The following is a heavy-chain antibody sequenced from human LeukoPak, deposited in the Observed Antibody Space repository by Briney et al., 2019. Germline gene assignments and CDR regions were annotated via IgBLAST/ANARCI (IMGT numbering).Heavy chain of an antibody. V-gene: IGHV3-53*01. CDR2: FYVGGAT. J-gene: IGHJ4*02. CDR3: ARGDGYNFFDY. D-gene: IGHD5-24*01. CDR1: GFSVTNNY. Sequence: PGGSLRLSCAVSGFSVTNNYMSWVRQAPGKGLEWVSFFYVGGATYYADSVKGRFTISRDNSENTLYLQMKSLRAEDTAVYYCARGDGYNFFDYWGQGTLVTVSS.